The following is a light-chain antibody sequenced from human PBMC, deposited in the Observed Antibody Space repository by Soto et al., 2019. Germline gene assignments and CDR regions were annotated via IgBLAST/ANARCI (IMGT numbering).Light chain of an antibody. CDR1: TSNIGAGYD. V-gene: IGLV1-40*01. Sequence: VLTQPPSVSGAPGQRVIVSCTGSTSNIGAGYDVHWYQQLPGTSPKLLIFANSNRPSGVPDRFSASRSGSSASLTITGLQAEDEADYYCQSYDTSLSGSYVFGSGTKVTVL. CDR3: QSYDTSLSGSYV. CDR2: ANS. J-gene: IGLJ1*01.